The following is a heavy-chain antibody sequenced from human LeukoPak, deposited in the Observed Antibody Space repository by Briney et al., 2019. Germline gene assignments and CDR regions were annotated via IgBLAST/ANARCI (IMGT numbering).Heavy chain of an antibody. CDR2: IRYDGSNK. J-gene: IGHJ4*02. CDR1: GVTFSSYG. D-gene: IGHD3-22*01. Sequence: GGSLRLSCAASGVTFSSYGMHWVRQAPGKGLESVAFIRYDGSNKYYADSVKGRFTISRDNSKNTLYLQMNSLRAEDTAVYYCAKPYNYYDSSGYYDYWGQGTLVTVSS. CDR3: AKPYNYYDSSGYYDY. V-gene: IGHV3-30*02.